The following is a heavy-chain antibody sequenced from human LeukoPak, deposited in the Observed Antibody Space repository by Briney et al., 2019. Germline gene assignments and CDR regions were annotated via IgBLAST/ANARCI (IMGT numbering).Heavy chain of an antibody. Sequence: ASVKVSCKASGYTFTSYYMHWVRQAPGQGLEWMGIINPRGGSTSYTQKFQGRVTMTRDTSTSTVYMELSSLRAEDTAVYYCAKDRGPRVMFDAFDVWGQGTMVTVSS. CDR1: GYTFTSYY. CDR2: INPRGGST. V-gene: IGHV1-46*01. J-gene: IGHJ3*01. D-gene: IGHD3-10*01. CDR3: AKDRGPRVMFDAFDV.